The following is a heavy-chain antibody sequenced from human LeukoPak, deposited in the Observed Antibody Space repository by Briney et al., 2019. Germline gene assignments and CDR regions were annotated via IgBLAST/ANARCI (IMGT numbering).Heavy chain of an antibody. J-gene: IGHJ4*02. D-gene: IGHD6-19*01. Sequence: ASVKVSCKASGYTFTGYYMHWVRQAPGQGLEWMGRINANSGGTNYAQKFQGRVTMTRDTSISTAYMELSRLRSDDTDVYYCASTATSGWYSYFDYWGQGTLVTVSS. CDR1: GYTFTGYY. V-gene: IGHV1-2*05. CDR2: INANSGGT. CDR3: ASTATSGWYSYFDY.